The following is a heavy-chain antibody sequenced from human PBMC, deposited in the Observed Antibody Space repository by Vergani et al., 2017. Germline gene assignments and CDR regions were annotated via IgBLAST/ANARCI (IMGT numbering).Heavy chain of an antibody. CDR1: GGSISSGDYY. CDR2: IYYSGST. Sequence: QVQLQESGPGLVKPSQTLSLTCTVSGGSISSGDYYWSWIRQPPGKGLEWIGYIYYSGSTYYNPSLKSRVTISVDTSKNQFSLKLSPVTAADTAVYYCARAVAGTFGGYGMDVWGQGTTVTVSS. CDR3: ARAVAGTFGGYGMDV. J-gene: IGHJ6*02. V-gene: IGHV4-30-4*08. D-gene: IGHD6-19*01.